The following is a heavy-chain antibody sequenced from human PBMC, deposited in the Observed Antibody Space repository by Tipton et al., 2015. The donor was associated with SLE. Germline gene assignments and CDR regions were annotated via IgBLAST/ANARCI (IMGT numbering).Heavy chain of an antibody. CDR2: LYYTGSP. CDR1: GGSISDSY. CDR3: ASMQVGSRLN. J-gene: IGHJ4*02. Sequence: TLSLTCTVSGGSISDSYWSWIRQPPGKGLEWIGSLYYTGSPYYNPSLKSRVTISVDTSKNEISLKVTSVTAADTAVYYCASMQVGSRLNWGQGTLVTVSS. D-gene: IGHD6-13*01. V-gene: IGHV4-39*01.